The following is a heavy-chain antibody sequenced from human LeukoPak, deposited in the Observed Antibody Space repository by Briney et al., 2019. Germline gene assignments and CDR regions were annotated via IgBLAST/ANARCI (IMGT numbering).Heavy chain of an antibody. CDR2: IYYSGGT. V-gene: IGHV4-61*01. CDR1: GGSVSSGSYY. D-gene: IGHD5-18*01. J-gene: IGHJ4*02. Sequence: SETLSLTCTVSGGSVSSGSYYWSWIRQPPGKGLEWIGYIYYSGGTNYNPSLKSRVTISVDTSKNQFSLKLSSVTAADTAVYYCARTEAMVLNLDYWGQGTLVTVSS. CDR3: ARTEAMVLNLDY.